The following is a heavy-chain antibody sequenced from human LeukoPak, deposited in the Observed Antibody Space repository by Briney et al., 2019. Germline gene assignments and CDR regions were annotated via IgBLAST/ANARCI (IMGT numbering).Heavy chain of an antibody. CDR3: ARAYHNLPFDY. CDR1: GGSFSGYY. J-gene: IGHJ4*02. CDR2: INHSGST. D-gene: IGHD1-1*01. Sequence: SETLSLTCAVYGGSFSGYYWSWIRQPPGKGLEWIGEINHSGSTNYNPSLKSRVTISVDTSKNQFSLKLSSVTAADTAVYYCARAYHNLPFDYWGQGTLVTVSS. V-gene: IGHV4-34*01.